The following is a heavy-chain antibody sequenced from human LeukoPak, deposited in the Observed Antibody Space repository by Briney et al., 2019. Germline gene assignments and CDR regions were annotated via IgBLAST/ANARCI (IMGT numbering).Heavy chain of an antibody. CDR3: ARGLGIPAYFDY. V-gene: IGHV1-18*01. CDR1: GYTFTTYG. J-gene: IGHJ4*02. CDR2: ISVHNGNT. D-gene: IGHD3-9*01. Sequence: ASVKVSCKASGYTFTTYGITWVRQAPGQGLEWMGWISVHNGNTIYAQNFQGRLAVTTDPSTSTAYMELRSLRFGDTAVYFCARGLGIPAYFDYWGQGTLVTVSS.